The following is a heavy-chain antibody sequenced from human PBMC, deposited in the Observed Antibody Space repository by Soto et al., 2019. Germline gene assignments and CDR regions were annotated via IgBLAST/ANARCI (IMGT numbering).Heavy chain of an antibody. D-gene: IGHD3-22*01. V-gene: IGHV3-23*01. Sequence: PGGSLRLSCAASGFTFSSYAMSWVRQAPGKGLEWVSAISGSGGSTYYADSVKGRFTISRDNSKNTLYLQMNSLRAEDTAVYYCAKGCSYYYDSSGYSGDYWGQGTLVTVSS. J-gene: IGHJ4*02. CDR3: AKGCSYYYDSSGYSGDY. CDR2: ISGSGGST. CDR1: GFTFSSYA.